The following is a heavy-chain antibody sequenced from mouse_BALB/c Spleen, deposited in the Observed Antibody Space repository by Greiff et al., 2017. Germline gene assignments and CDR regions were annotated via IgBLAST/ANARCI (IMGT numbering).Heavy chain of an antibody. Sequence: VQLQQSAAELARPGASVKMSCKASGYTFTSYTMHWVKQRPGQGLEWIGYINPSSGYTEYNQKFKDKTTLTADKSSSTAYMQLSSLTSEDSAVYYGAKAGTRGKLYYFDYWGQGTTLTVSS. D-gene: IGHD4-1*01. J-gene: IGHJ2*01. CDR2: INPSSGYT. CDR1: GYTFTSYT. CDR3: AKAGTRGKLYYFDY. V-gene: IGHV1-4*02.